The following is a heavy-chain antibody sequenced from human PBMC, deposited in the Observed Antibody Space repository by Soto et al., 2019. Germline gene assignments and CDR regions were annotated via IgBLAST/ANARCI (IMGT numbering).Heavy chain of an antibody. CDR1: GFTFDDYA. J-gene: IGHJ6*03. D-gene: IGHD1-26*01. CDR2: ISWNSGSI. CDR3: AKDMPATTDYYYMAL. Sequence: GGSLRLSCAASGFTFDDYAMHWVRQAPGKGLEWVSGISWNSGSIGYGDSVKGRFTISRDNAKNSLYLQMNSLRVEDTAFYFCAKDMPATTDYYYMALWGKGTTVTVSS. V-gene: IGHV3-9*01.